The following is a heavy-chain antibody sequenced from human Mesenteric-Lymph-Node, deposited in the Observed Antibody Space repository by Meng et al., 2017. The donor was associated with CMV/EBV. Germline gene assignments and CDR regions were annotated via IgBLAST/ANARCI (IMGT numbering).Heavy chain of an antibody. V-gene: IGHV4-34*01. Sequence: SETLSLTCAVCGGSFSGHYWRWICQPPGKGLEWIGEINHGGSTNYSPSVKSRVTISVDKSKNQFSLKLSSVTAADTAVYYCARHYDFWSGYLDYYYGMDVWGQGTTVTVSS. J-gene: IGHJ6*02. D-gene: IGHD3-3*01. CDR2: INHGGST. CDR3: ARHYDFWSGYLDYYYGMDV. CDR1: GGSFSGHY.